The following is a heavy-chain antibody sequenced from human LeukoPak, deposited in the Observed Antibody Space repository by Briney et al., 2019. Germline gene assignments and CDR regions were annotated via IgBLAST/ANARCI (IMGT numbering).Heavy chain of an antibody. D-gene: IGHD2/OR15-2a*01. Sequence: SQTLSLTCAISGDSVSSNSAAWNWLRQSPSRGLEWLGRAYYGSKWYNDYAVSVKSRITITPDTSKNQFSLQLNSVTPEDTAVYYCARFYANYIDAFDIWGQGTMVTVSS. J-gene: IGHJ3*02. CDR2: AYYGSKWYN. V-gene: IGHV6-1*01. CDR1: GDSVSSNSAA. CDR3: ARFYANYIDAFDI.